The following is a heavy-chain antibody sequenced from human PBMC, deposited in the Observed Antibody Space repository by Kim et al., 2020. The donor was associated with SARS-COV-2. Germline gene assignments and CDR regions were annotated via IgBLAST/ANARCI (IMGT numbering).Heavy chain of an antibody. CDR1: GFTFSSYD. D-gene: IGHD3-9*01. J-gene: IGHJ6*02. Sequence: GGSLRLSCAASGFTFSSYDMHWVRQATGKGLEWVSAIGTAGDTYYPGSVKGRFTISRENAKNSLYLQMNSLRAGDTAVYYCARDRYSGYYYYGMDVWGQGTTVTVSS. V-gene: IGHV3-13*01. CDR2: IGTAGDT. CDR3: ARDRYSGYYYYGMDV.